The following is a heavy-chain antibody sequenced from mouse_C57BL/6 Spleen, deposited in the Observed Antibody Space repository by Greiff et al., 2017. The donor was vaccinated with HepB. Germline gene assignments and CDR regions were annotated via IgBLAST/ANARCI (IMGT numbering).Heavy chain of an antibody. CDR2: IYPSDSET. CDR1: GYTFTSYW. D-gene: IGHD1-1*01. V-gene: IGHV1-61*01. Sequence: QVQLKQSGAELVRPGSSVKLSCKASGYTFTSYWMDWVKQRPGQGLEWIGNIYPSDSETHYNQKFKDKATLTVDNSSSTAYMQLSSLTSEDSAVYYCAREGYGWAMDYWGQGTSVTVSS. CDR3: AREGYGWAMDY. J-gene: IGHJ4*01.